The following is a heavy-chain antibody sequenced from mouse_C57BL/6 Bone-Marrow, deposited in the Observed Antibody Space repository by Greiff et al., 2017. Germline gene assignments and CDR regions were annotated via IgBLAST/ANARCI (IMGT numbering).Heavy chain of an antibody. CDR2: ISDGGSYT. Sequence: EVQGVESGGGLVKPGGSLKLSCAASGFTFSSDAMSWVRQTPEKRLEWVATISDGGSYTYYPDNVKGRFTISRDTAKNNLYLQMSHLKSEDTAMYYCVKDLALYEAWFAYWCQGTLVTVSA. CDR3: VKDLALYEAWFAY. V-gene: IGHV5-4*01. J-gene: IGHJ3*01. D-gene: IGHD1-3*01. CDR1: GFTFSSDA.